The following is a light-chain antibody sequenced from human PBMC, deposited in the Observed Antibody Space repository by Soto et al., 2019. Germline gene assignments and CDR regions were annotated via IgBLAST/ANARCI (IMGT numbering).Light chain of an antibody. J-gene: IGKJ2*01. Sequence: DIVMTQSPDSLAVSLGERATINCKSSQSVLYSSNNKNYLAWYQQKPGQPPKLLIYWASTRESGVPDRFSGSGSGTDFTLTISSLPAEDLAVYYCQQYYITPYTFGQGTKLEVK. CDR1: QSVLYSSNNKNY. V-gene: IGKV4-1*01. CDR3: QQYYITPYT. CDR2: WAS.